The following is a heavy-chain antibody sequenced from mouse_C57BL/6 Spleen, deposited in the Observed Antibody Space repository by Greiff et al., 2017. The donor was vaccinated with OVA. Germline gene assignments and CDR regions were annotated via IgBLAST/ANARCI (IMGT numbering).Heavy chain of an antibody. D-gene: IGHD1-1*01. CDR1: GYTFTDYY. CDR3: ARRSLTYGSSYVGY. J-gene: IGHJ2*01. Sequence: EVQLQQSGPELVKPGASVKISCKAPGYTFTDYYMNWVKQSHGKSLEWIGDINPNNGGTSYNQKFKGKATLTVDKSSSTAYMELRSLTSEDSAVYYCARRSLTYGSSYVGYWGQGTTLTVSS. CDR2: INPNNGGT. V-gene: IGHV1-26*01.